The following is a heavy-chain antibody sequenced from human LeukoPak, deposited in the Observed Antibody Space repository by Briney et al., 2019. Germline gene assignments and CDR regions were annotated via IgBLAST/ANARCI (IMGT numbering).Heavy chain of an antibody. CDR1: GGTLSSYA. J-gene: IGHJ4*02. CDR3: ARAPGGGFDY. V-gene: IGHV1-69*05. CDR2: IVPIFGTT. D-gene: IGHD2-15*01. Sequence: GASVKVSCKASGGTLSSYAISWVRQAPGQGLEWMGGIVPIFGTTNYAQKFQGRVTITTDESTSTVYMELSSLRSEDTAVYYCARAPGGGFDYWGQGTLVTVSS.